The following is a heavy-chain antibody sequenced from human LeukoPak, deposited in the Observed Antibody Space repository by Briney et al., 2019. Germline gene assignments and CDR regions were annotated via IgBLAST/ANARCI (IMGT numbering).Heavy chain of an antibody. D-gene: IGHD1/OR15-1a*01. CDR3: ARADEVGNWNNPLNY. Sequence: SVKVSCKASGGTFSSYAISWVRQAPGQGLEWMGGIIPIFGTANYAQKFQGRVTITADESTSTAYMELSSLRSEDTAVYYCARADEVGNWNNPLNYWGQGTLVTVFS. CDR1: GGTFSSYA. CDR2: IIPIFGTA. V-gene: IGHV1-69*13. J-gene: IGHJ4*02.